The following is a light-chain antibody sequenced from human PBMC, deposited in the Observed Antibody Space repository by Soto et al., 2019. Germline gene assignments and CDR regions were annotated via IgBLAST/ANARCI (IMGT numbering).Light chain of an antibody. CDR1: QSLLHINGYNY. CDR2: SGS. J-gene: IGKJ1*01. V-gene: IGKV2-28*01. Sequence: DIVMTQSPLSLPVTPGEPASISCRSSQSLLHINGYNYLDWYLQKPGQSPQLLMYSGSNRASGVTDRDRGSGSGTDFTLKISRVEAEDVGVYYCMPALQSRTFGQGTSVELK. CDR3: MPALQSRT.